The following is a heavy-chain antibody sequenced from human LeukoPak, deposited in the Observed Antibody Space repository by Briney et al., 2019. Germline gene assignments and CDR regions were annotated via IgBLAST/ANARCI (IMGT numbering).Heavy chain of an antibody. Sequence: SETLSLTCTVSGGSISSYYWSWIRQPPGKGLEWIGYIYYSGSTNYNPSLKSRVTISVDTSKNQFSLKLSSVTAADTAVYYCARDQGRYCRSISCPMDVWGKGTTVTVSS. J-gene: IGHJ6*03. V-gene: IGHV4-59*12. D-gene: IGHD2-2*01. CDR1: GGSISSYY. CDR3: ARDQGRYCRSISCPMDV. CDR2: IYYSGST.